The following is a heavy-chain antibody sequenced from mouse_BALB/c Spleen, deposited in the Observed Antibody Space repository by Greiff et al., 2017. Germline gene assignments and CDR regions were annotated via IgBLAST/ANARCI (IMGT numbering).Heavy chain of an antibody. V-gene: IGHV1-77*01. CDR1: GYTFTDYV. D-gene: IGHD1-1*01. Sequence: VQLQQSGPELVKPGASVKMSCKASGYTFTDYVISWVKQRTGQGLEWIGEIYPGSGSTYYNEKFKGKATLTADKSSNTAYMQLSSLTSEDSAVYFCARSLYYGSNYYAMDYWGQGTSVTVSS. CDR2: IYPGSGST. J-gene: IGHJ4*01. CDR3: ARSLYYGSNYYAMDY.